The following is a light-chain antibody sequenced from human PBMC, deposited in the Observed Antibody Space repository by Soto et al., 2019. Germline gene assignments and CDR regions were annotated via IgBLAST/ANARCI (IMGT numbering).Light chain of an antibody. Sequence: DIQMTQSPSTLSASVGDRVTITCGTSQRISSWLAWYQQKPGKAPKLLIYDASSLESGVPSRFSGSGSGTEFTLTISSLQPDDFAAYYCQQYNSWPPITFGQGTRLEI. J-gene: IGKJ5*01. V-gene: IGKV1-5*01. CDR1: QRISSW. CDR2: DAS. CDR3: QQYNSWPPIT.